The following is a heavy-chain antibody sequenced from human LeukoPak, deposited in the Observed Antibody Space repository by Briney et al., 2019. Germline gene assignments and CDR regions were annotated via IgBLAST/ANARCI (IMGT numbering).Heavy chain of an antibody. CDR2: ISSSSSYI. CDR3: ARDRDEYSSSWTEYFQH. V-gene: IGHV3-21*01. Sequence: PGGSLRLSCAASGFTFSSYSMNWVRQAPGKGLEWVSSISSSSSYIYYADSVKGRFTISRDNAKNSLYLQMNSLRAEDTAVYYCARDRDEYSSSWTEYFQHWGQGTLVTVSS. CDR1: GFTFSSYS. J-gene: IGHJ1*01. D-gene: IGHD6-13*01.